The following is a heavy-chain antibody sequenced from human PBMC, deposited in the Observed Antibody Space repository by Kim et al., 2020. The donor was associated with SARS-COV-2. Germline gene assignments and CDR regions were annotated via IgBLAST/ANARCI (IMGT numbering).Heavy chain of an antibody. CDR2: I. V-gene: IGHV3-11*04. Sequence: ITYADPVRGRFTISRANDKNSLYLQMNSLRAEDTAVYYCARGPNYSPFDYWGQGTLVTVSS. CDR3: ARGPNYSPFDY. D-gene: IGHD4-4*01. J-gene: IGHJ4*02.